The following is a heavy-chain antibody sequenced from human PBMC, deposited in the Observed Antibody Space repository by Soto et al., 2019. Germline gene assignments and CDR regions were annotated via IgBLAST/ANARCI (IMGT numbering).Heavy chain of an antibody. D-gene: IGHD5-18*01. V-gene: IGHV4-39*01. CDR2: IYYSGST. J-gene: IGHJ4*02. CDR3: ARHQWIHSTFDY. Sequence: SETLSLTCTVSGGSISSSSYYWGWIRQPPGKGLEWIGSIYYSGSTYYNPSLKSRVTISVDTSKNQFSLKLSSVTAADTAVYYCARHQWIHSTFDYWGQGTLVTVSS. CDR1: GGSISSSSYY.